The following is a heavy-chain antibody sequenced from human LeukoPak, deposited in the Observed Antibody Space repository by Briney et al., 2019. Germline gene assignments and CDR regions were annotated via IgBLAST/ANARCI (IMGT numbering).Heavy chain of an antibody. CDR3: ARGGPRGAATGDADNWFDP. Sequence: ASVKVSCKASGGTFSSYAISWVRQAPGQGLEWMGGIIPIFGTANYAQKFQGRVTITTDESTSTAYMELSSLRSEDTAVYYCARGGPRGAATGDADNWFDPWGQGTLVTVSS. J-gene: IGHJ5*02. CDR1: GGTFSSYA. CDR2: IIPIFGTA. D-gene: IGHD4/OR15-4a*01. V-gene: IGHV1-69*05.